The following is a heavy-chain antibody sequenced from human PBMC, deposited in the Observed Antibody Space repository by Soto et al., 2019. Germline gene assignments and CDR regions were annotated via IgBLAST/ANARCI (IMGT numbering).Heavy chain of an antibody. J-gene: IGHJ6*02. Sequence: QVQLVESGGGVVQPGRSLRLSCAASGFTFSSYGMHWVRQAPGKGLEWVAVISYDGSNKYYADSVKGRLTISRDNSKNTLYLQMNSLRAEDTAVYYCAKDIPVAGSRWGYYYYYGLDVWGQGTTVTVSS. CDR1: GFTFSSYG. D-gene: IGHD6-19*01. CDR3: AKDIPVAGSRWGYYYYYGLDV. CDR2: ISYDGSNK. V-gene: IGHV3-30*18.